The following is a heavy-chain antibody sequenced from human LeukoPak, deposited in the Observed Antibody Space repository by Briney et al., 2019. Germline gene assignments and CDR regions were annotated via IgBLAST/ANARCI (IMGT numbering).Heavy chain of an antibody. D-gene: IGHD3-10*01. CDR1: GGSFSGYY. V-gene: IGHV4-34*01. J-gene: IGHJ4*02. CDR2: INHSGST. Sequence: SGTLSLTCAVYGGSFSGYYWSWIRQPPGKGLEWIGEINHSGSTNYNPSLKSRVTISVDTSKDQFSLKLSSVTAADTAVYYCARAKEDYYGSGSFDYWGQGTLVTVSS. CDR3: ARAKEDYYGSGSFDY.